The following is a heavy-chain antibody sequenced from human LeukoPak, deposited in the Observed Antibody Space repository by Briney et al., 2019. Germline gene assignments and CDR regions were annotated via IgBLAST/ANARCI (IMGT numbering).Heavy chain of an antibody. CDR3: ARSLGGTAS. V-gene: IGHV3-74*01. CDR2: ISPDAGTT. CDR1: GFVLSNSW. Sequence: GGSLRLSCAASGFVLSNSWMHWVRQAPGKGLVWVSRISPDAGTTTYADSVKGRCTISRDNVKNTVYLLMNSLRAEDTAVYYCARSLGGTASWGQGTVVTASS. D-gene: IGHD1-26*01. J-gene: IGHJ5*02.